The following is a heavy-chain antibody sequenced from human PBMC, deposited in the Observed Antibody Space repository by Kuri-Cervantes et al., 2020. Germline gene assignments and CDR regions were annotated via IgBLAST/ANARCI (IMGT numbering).Heavy chain of an antibody. CDR2: IVVGSGNT. J-gene: IGHJ4*02. Sequence: SVKVSCKASGFTFTSSAVQWVRQARGQRLEWIGWIVVGSGNTNYAQKFQERVTITRDMSTSTAYMELSRLRSDDTAVYYCASIVRVGDFWSGYYEPFDYWGQGTLVTVSS. CDR1: GFTFTSSA. CDR3: ASIVRVGDFWSGYYEPFDY. D-gene: IGHD3-3*01. V-gene: IGHV1-58*01.